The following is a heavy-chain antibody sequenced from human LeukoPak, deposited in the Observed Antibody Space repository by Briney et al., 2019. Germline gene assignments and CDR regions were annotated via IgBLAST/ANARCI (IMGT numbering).Heavy chain of an antibody. CDR2: ISSSGGST. CDR1: GFTFSSYA. CDR3: AKDVTIFGVVSLDY. V-gene: IGHV3-23*01. Sequence: GGSLRLSCAASGFTFSSYAMSWVRQAPGKGLEWVSAISSSGGSTYYADSVKGRFTISRDNSKNTLYLQMNSLRAEDTAVYYCAKDVTIFGVVSLDYWGQGTLVTVSS. J-gene: IGHJ4*02. D-gene: IGHD3-3*01.